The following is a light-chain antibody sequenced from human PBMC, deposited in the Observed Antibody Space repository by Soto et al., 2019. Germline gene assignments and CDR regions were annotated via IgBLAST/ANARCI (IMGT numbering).Light chain of an antibody. CDR1: NL. V-gene: IGLV2-23*01. Sequence: QSVLTQPASVSGSPGQSITISCTYNLVSWYQQHPGKAPKLMIYEGNKRPSGVSNRFSGSKSVNTASLTISGLQAEDEADYYCCSYAGQRVVFGGGTKLTVL. J-gene: IGLJ2*01. CDR2: EGN. CDR3: CSYAGQRVV.